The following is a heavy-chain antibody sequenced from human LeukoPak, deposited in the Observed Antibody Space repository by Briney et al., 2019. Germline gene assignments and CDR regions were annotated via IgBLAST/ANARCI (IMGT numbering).Heavy chain of an antibody. CDR1: GGSINSYY. CDR3: ARGGKATVVTM. J-gene: IGHJ4*02. D-gene: IGHD4-23*01. V-gene: IGHV4-4*07. Sequence: SETLSLTCTVSGGSINSYYWSWIRQPAGKGLEWTGRIYSSGSTNYNPSLKSRVSMSVDTPKNQFSLKLTSVTAADTALYYCARGGKATVVTMWGQGILVTVSS. CDR2: IYSSGST.